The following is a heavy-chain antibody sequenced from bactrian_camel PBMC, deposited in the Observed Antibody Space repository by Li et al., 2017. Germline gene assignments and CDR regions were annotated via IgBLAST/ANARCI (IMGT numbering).Heavy chain of an antibody. V-gene: IGHV3S23*01. CDR3: AVVRGGSWYCCGFPDYNH. Sequence: VQLVESGGGSVQAGGSLRLSCDTSGYRYSRYCMGWFRQDPGKGREGLAVIDEDGITTYADSVKGRFTISKDNTKNTLYLQMNSLKPEDTATYFCAVVRGGSWYCCGFPDYNHWGKGTQVTVS. CDR2: IDEDGIT. CDR1: GYRYSRYC. D-gene: IGHD6*01. J-gene: IGHJ4*01.